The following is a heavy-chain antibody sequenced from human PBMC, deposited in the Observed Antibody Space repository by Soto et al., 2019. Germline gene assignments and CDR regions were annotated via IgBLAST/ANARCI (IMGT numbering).Heavy chain of an antibody. CDR2: IWYDGSNK. D-gene: IGHD3-16*01. J-gene: IGHJ6*02. CDR3: ARDWGGGNPPYGRDA. Sequence: GGSLRLSCAASGFTFSSYGMHWVRQAPGKGLEWVAVIWYDGSNKYYADSVKGRFTISRDNSKNTLYLQMNSLRAEDTAVYYWARDWGGGNPPYGRDAGAQGTTVTVSS. CDR1: GFTFSSYG. V-gene: IGHV3-33*01.